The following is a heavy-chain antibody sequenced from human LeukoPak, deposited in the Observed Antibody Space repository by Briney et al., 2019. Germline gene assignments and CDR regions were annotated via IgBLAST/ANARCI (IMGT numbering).Heavy chain of an antibody. D-gene: IGHD1-26*01. V-gene: IGHV3-30*14. CDR3: ARGWDHFDF. CDR2: ISYDGSNK. Sequence: GGSLRLSCAASGFTFSSYAMHWVRQAPGKGLEWVAVISYDGSNKYYADSAKGRFTISRDNSNNSLSLQMSSLRDEDTAVYFCARGWDHFDFWGQGTLVTVSS. CDR1: GFTFSSYA. J-gene: IGHJ4*02.